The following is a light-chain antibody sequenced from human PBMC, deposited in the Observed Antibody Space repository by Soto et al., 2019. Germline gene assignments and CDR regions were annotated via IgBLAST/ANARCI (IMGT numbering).Light chain of an antibody. CDR3: QHYNCYSKA. CDR2: AAS. J-gene: IGKJ1*01. CDR1: QAISSC. Sequence: IQMTKSPSALSGSIGDRATISCRASQAISSCLAWYQQKPGQAPRLLIYAASTMSTGVPARFSGSGSGTDFTLTISSLQPDDFATYYRQHYNCYSKAFGQGTMVDIK. V-gene: IGKV1-5*01.